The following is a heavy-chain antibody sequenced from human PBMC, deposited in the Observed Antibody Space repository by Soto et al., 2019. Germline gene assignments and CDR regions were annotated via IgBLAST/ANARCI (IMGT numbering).Heavy chain of an antibody. CDR3: XXSPLX. CDR2: ISAYNGNT. CDR1: GYTFTSYG. V-gene: IGHV1-18*01. J-gene: IGHJ4*02. Sequence: QVQLVQSGAEVKKPGASVKVSCKASGYTFTSYGISWVRQAPGQGLEWMGWISAYNGNTNYAQKLQGRVTMTTDTXTXXXYMEXXSLXSXXXXXXXXXXSPLXWGQGTLVTVSS.